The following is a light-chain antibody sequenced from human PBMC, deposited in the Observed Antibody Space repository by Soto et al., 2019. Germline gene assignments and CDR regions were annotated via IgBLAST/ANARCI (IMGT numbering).Light chain of an antibody. CDR3: CSSAPESTYV. V-gene: IGLV2-23*01. CDR1: SSDVGAYNS. Sequence: QSVLAQPASVSGSPGQSITISCTGTSSDVGAYNSVSWYQQHPHKAPQVIIYKGSQRPSGVSNRFSGSTSGNAASLTISGLQADDEADYFCCSSAPESTYVFGTGTKLT. J-gene: IGLJ1*01. CDR2: KGS.